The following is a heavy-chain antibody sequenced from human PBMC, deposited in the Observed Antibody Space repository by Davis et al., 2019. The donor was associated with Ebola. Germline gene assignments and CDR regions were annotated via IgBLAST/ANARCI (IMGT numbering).Heavy chain of an antibody. CDR3: ASLRRTITGMDDAFDI. CDR2: IYTGDSDT. D-gene: IGHD2-8*02. J-gene: IGHJ3*02. CDR1: GYSFTTYW. V-gene: IGHV5-51*01. Sequence: GESLKISCKGSGYSFTTYWIVWVRQMPGKGLECMGIIYTGDSDTRYSPSFRGQVTISADKSIKTAFLQWSSLKASDTALYYCASLRRTITGMDDAFDIWGQGTMVTVSS.